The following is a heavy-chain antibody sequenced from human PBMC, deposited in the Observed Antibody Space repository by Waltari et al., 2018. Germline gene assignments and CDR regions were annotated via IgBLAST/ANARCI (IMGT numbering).Heavy chain of an antibody. Sequence: QVQLVQSGAEVKKPGSSVKVSCKASGGTFSSSAISWVRKAPGQGLEWMGGIIPIFGTANYAQKFQGRVTITADESTSTAYMELSSLRSEDTAVYYCASRQGQQLVWYFDLWGRGTLVTVSS. D-gene: IGHD6-13*01. CDR1: GGTFSSSA. V-gene: IGHV1-69*12. CDR3: ASRQGQQLVWYFDL. CDR2: IIPIFGTA. J-gene: IGHJ2*01.